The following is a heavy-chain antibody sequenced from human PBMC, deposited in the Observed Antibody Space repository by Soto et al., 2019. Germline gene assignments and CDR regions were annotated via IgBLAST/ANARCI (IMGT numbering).Heavy chain of an antibody. CDR1: GGSISSGDYY. CDR3: ARVGLTGTTDWFDP. D-gene: IGHD1-7*01. V-gene: IGHV4-30-4*01. J-gene: IGHJ5*02. CDR2: IYYSGST. Sequence: SETLSLTCTVSGGSISSGDYYWSWIRQPPGKGLEWIGYIYYSGSTYYNPSLKSRVTISVDTSKNQFSLKLSSVTAADTAVYYCARVGLTGTTDWFDPWGQGTLVTVSS.